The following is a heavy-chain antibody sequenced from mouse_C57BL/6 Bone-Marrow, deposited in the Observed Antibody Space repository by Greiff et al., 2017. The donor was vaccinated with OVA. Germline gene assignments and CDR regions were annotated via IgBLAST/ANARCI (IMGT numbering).Heavy chain of an antibody. CDR2: IWTGGGT. Sequence: VKLVESGPGLVAPSQSLYITCTVSGFSLTSYAISWVRQPPGKGLEWLGVIWTGGGTNYNSALKSRLSISKDNSKSQVFLKMNRRQTDDTARYYCARRWDYDGRVMDYWGQGTSVTVSS. J-gene: IGHJ4*01. V-gene: IGHV2-9-1*01. CDR3: ARRWDYDGRVMDY. CDR1: GFSLTSYA. D-gene: IGHD2-4*01.